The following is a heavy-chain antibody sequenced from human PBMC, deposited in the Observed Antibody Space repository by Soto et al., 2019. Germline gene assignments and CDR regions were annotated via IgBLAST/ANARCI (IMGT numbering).Heavy chain of an antibody. J-gene: IGHJ3*02. V-gene: IGHV4-59*01. CDR2: IYYSGST. D-gene: IGHD3-22*01. CDR1: GGSISSYY. Sequence: PSETLSLTCTPSGGSISSYYWSWIRQPPGKGLEGIGYIYYSGSTNSNHSLKSRVTISADTPKNQFSLKLSSVTAADTAVYYCAPGRPLEGRGTMIVVVVDVLAIGCQGTMV. CDR3: APGRPLEGRGTMIVVVVDVLAI.